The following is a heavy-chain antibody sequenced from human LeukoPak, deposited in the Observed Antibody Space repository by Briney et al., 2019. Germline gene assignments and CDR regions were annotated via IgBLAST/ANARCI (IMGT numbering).Heavy chain of an antibody. D-gene: IGHD1-26*01. V-gene: IGHV4-59*08. Sequence: PSETLCLTCTVSGVSFSSFYWSWVRQPPGKGLEWIGYIYYSGSTNYNPSLKSRVTISVDTSKNQFSLKLSSVTAADTAVYYCARHRGSRDGFDIWGQGRMVSVSS. CDR3: ARHRGSRDGFDI. CDR2: IYYSGST. CDR1: GVSFSSFY. J-gene: IGHJ3*02.